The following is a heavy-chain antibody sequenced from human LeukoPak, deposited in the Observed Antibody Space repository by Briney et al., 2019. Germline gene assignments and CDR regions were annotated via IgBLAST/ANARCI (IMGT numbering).Heavy chain of an antibody. V-gene: IGHV1-2*02. D-gene: IGHD3-10*01. J-gene: IGHJ5*02. Sequence: ASVKVSCKTSGYTFTGYYIHWVRQAPGQGLEWMGWINPNSGGTNYEQKFQGRVTMTRDTSISTAYMELSRLRTDDTAVYYCARDGGSGSYNWFDPWGQGTLVTVSS. CDR2: INPNSGGT. CDR3: ARDGGSGSYNWFDP. CDR1: GYTFTGYY.